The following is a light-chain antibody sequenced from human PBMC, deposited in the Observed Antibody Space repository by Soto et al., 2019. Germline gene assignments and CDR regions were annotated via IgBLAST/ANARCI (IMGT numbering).Light chain of an antibody. V-gene: IGKV3-15*01. CDR2: YAS. Sequence: EIVMTQSPATLSVSPGERATLSCRASQSVSGNLAWYQQKPGQPPRLLIYYASTRATGIPARFSGSGSGTEFPLTISSLQSEDFGVYYCQQYNDWPRGTFGQGTKVQIK. J-gene: IGKJ1*01. CDR1: QSVSGN. CDR3: QQYNDWPRGT.